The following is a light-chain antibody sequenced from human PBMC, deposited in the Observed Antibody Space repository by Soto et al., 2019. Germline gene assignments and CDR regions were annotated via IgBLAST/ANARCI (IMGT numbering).Light chain of an antibody. Sequence: SALTQPGSECGSPGQWITTSCTGTSSDVGGYNYVSWYQQHPGKAPKLMICEVSNRPSGGSNRFSGSKSGNTASLTISGLQAVDEADYLRNSYPSSARLRVFGTGTKVTVL. CDR1: SSDVGGYNY. CDR2: EVS. J-gene: IGLJ1*01. CDR3: NSYPSSARLRV. V-gene: IGLV2-14*03.